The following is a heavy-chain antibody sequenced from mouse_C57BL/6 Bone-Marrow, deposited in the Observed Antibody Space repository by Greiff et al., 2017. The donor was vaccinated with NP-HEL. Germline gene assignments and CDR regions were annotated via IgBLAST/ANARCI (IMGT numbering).Heavy chain of an antibody. D-gene: IGHD1-1*01. J-gene: IGHJ1*03. CDR3: ARWYYGSRNWYFEV. Sequence: QVQLQQPGAELVRPGTSVKLSCKASGYTFTSYWMHWVKQRPGQGLEWIGVIDPSDSYTNYNQQFKGKATLTVDTSSSTAYMQLSSLTSEDYAVYYCARWYYGSRNWYFEVWGTGTTVTVSS. CDR2: IDPSDSYT. V-gene: IGHV1-59*01. CDR1: GYTFTSYW.